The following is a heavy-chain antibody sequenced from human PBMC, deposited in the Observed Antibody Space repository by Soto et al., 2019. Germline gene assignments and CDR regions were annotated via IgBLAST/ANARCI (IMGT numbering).Heavy chain of an antibody. V-gene: IGHV3-23*01. D-gene: IGHD6-13*01. CDR2: ISARGGST. CDR3: AKGGKSIAAAGDY. CDR1: GFTFSSYA. J-gene: IGHJ4*02. Sequence: EVQLLESGGGLVQPGGSLRLSCAASGFTFSSYALIWVRQAPGKGLEWLAAISARGGSTYYAGSVKGRFTISRDNSNNTLYLQMNSLRAEDTAVYYCAKGGKSIAAAGDYWGQGTLVTVSS.